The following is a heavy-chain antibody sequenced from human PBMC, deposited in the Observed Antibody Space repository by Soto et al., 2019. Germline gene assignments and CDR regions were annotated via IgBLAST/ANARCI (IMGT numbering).Heavy chain of an antibody. J-gene: IGHJ5*02. V-gene: IGHV2-5*02. Sequence: QINLIESGPTLVKPTQPLTLTCTFSGFSLSTSGAAVCWVRQPPGRALEWLALIYWDGDKRYNASLGNRLTITKDTSMNQVVLTLTNVDPADTATYYCAHRATMTIFGLIIDNGIWFDPWGQGTRVIVSS. D-gene: IGHD3-3*01. CDR1: GFSLSTSGAA. CDR3: AHRATMTIFGLIIDNGIWFDP. CDR2: IYWDGDK.